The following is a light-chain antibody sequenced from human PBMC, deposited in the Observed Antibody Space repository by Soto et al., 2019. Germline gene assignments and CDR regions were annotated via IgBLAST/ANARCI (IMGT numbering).Light chain of an antibody. CDR1: SSNIGSND. Sequence: QSVLAQPPSVSAAPGQKVTISCSGNSSNIGSNDVSWYQQLPGKAPKLLIYENSQRPSGIPDRFSGSKSGTSATLGITGLQTGDEADYYCGTWDSSLSAYVFGTGTKVTVL. J-gene: IGLJ1*01. CDR3: GTWDSSLSAYV. V-gene: IGLV1-51*02. CDR2: ENS.